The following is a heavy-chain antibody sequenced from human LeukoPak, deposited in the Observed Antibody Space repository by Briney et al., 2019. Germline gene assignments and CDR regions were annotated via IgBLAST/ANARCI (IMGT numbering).Heavy chain of an antibody. CDR3: VRDQPHGDSRR. J-gene: IGHJ1*01. V-gene: IGHV3-66*01. Sequence: GGSLRLSCAASGFLVSSTYMSWVRQAPGKGLEWVSIIETGGTTYYRDSVKGRFTISRDDSKNTLYLQMNILRVEDTAVYYCVRDQPHGDSRRGDQGTLVTVSS. CDR1: GFLVSSTY. CDR2: IETGGTT. D-gene: IGHD4-17*01.